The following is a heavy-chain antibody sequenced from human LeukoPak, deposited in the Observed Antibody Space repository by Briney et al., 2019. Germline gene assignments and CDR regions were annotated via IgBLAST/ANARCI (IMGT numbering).Heavy chain of an antibody. D-gene: IGHD2-15*01. V-gene: IGHV3-23*01. J-gene: IGHJ4*02. CDR3: ARGSGGSCYRY. Sequence: GGSLRLSCAASGFTLSSYAMSWVRQAPGKGLEWVSLISGNAGSTYYADSVKGRFTISRDNAKNSLYLQMNSLRAEDTTVYYCARGSGGSCYRYWGQGTLVTVSS. CDR1: GFTLSSYA. CDR2: ISGNAGST.